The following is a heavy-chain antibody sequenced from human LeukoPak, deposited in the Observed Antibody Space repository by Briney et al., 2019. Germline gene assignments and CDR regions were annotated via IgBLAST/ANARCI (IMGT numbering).Heavy chain of an antibody. J-gene: IGHJ4*02. CDR3: VRGPHIAATSY. CDR2: IKQDGSEK. V-gene: IGHV3-7*03. CDR1: GFSFNNYR. D-gene: IGHD6-25*01. Sequence: PGGSLRLSCVASGFSFNNYRMTWVRQAPGKGLEWVANIKQDGSEKQYVDSVKGRFAISRDNAKKSLCLQINTLGAEDTAVYYCVRGPHIAATSYWGQGTLVTVSS.